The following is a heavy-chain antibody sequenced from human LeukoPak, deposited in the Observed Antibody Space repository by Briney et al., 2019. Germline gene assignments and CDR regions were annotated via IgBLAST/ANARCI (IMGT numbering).Heavy chain of an antibody. V-gene: IGHV3-21*01. CDR3: ARDAGLTMVRGVILYYYYGMDV. D-gene: IGHD3-10*01. CDR2: ISSSSSYI. Sequence: GGSLRLSCAASGFTFSSYSMNWVRQAPGKGLEWVSSISSSSSYIYYADSVKGRFTISRDNAKNSLYLQMNSLGAEDTAVYYCARDAGLTMVRGVILYYYYGMDVWGQGTTVTVSS. CDR1: GFTFSSYS. J-gene: IGHJ6*02.